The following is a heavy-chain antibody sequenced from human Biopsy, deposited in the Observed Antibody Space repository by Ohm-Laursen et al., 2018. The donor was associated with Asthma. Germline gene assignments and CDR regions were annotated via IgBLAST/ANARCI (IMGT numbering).Heavy chain of an antibody. J-gene: IGHJ6*02. Sequence: ASVKVSCKSSGDSFSNYAISWVRQAPGQGLEWMGRLIPVLGTPDHAQMFEGRVTITADESTSTAYMELSSLSSEDTAVYYCARGYSGSDRIVYYYSGLEVWGQGTTVTVSS. V-gene: IGHV1-69*11. CDR1: GDSFSNYA. CDR3: ARGYSGSDRIVYYYSGLEV. D-gene: IGHD5-12*01. CDR2: LIPVLGTP.